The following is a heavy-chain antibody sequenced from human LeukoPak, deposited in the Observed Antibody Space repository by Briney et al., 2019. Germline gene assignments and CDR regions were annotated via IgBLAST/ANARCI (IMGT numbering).Heavy chain of an antibody. CDR2: IKQDGNEK. CDR3: ARGYGDYVKTVLYYFDY. J-gene: IGHJ4*02. CDR1: GFTFSSYW. D-gene: IGHD4-17*01. V-gene: IGHV3-7*01. Sequence: GGSLRLSCAASGFTFSSYWMSWVRQAPGKGLEWVANIKQDGNEKYYVDSVKGRFTISRDNAKNSLYLQMNSLRAEDTAVYYCARGYGDYVKTVLYYFDYWGQGTLVTVSS.